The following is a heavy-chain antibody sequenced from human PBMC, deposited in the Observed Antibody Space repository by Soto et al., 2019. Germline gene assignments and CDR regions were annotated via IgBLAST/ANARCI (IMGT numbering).Heavy chain of an antibody. Sequence: QVQLVQSGAEVKKPGSSVKVSCKASGGTFSSYAISWVRQAPGQGLEWMGGIIPIFGTANYAQKFQGRVTITADESTSTAYMELSSLRSEDTAVYYCARDLRGRDTYYYYGMDVWGQGTTVTVSS. V-gene: IGHV1-69*01. CDR2: IIPIFGTA. J-gene: IGHJ6*02. D-gene: IGHD3-10*01. CDR1: GGTFSSYA. CDR3: ARDLRGRDTYYYYGMDV.